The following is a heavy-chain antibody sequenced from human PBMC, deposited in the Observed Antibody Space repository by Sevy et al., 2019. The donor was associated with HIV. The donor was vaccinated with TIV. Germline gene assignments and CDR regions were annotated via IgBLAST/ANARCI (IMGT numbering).Heavy chain of an antibody. V-gene: IGHV3-9*01. Sequence: GGSLRLSCAASGFTFDDYAMHWVRQAPGKGLEWVSGISWNSGSIGYADSVKGRFTISRDNAKNSQYLQMNSLRAEDTALYYCAKARYCTNGVCYEHAFDIWGQGTMVTVSS. J-gene: IGHJ3*02. CDR1: GFTFDDYA. CDR2: ISWNSGSI. D-gene: IGHD2-8*01. CDR3: AKARYCTNGVCYEHAFDI.